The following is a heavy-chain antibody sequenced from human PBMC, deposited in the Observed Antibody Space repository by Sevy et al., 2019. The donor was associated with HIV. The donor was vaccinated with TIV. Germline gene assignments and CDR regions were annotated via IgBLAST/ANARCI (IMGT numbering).Heavy chain of an antibody. CDR3: AKKQAGYYDSSGYYYLLGYFDY. CDR1: GFTFSSYS. CDR2: ISGSGGST. D-gene: IGHD3-22*01. Sequence: GGSLRLSCAASGFTFSSYSMNWVRQAPGKGLEWVSAISGSGGSTYYADSVKGRFTISRDNSKNTLYLQMNSLRAEDTAVYYCAKKQAGYYDSSGYYYLLGYFDYWGQGTLVTVSS. V-gene: IGHV3-23*01. J-gene: IGHJ4*02.